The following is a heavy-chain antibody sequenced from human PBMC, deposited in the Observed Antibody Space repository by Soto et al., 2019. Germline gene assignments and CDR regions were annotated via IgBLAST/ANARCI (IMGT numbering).Heavy chain of an antibody. CDR3: ARDSPIGSTFSGYDAIDY. CDR1: GGTFSNDI. Sequence: SVKVSCKASGGTFSNDIITWVRQAPGQGLEWMGRIIPLLDIANYAQKFQGRVTITADKSTSTAYMELNSLRSEDTAVYYCARDSPIGSTFSGYDAIDYWGQGTLVTVSS. V-gene: IGHV1-69*04. CDR2: IIPLLDIA. D-gene: IGHD5-12*01. J-gene: IGHJ4*02.